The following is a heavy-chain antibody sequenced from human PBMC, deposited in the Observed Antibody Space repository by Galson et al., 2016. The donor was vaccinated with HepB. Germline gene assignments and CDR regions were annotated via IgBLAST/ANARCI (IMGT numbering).Heavy chain of an antibody. CDR2: ISNSGST. V-gene: IGHV4-61*01. CDR3: SRLTFGDLYFDS. CDR1: GDSVNSGFYY. Sequence: SETLSLTCVVSGDSVNSGFYYWSWIRQSPGKGLEWIGYISNSGSTNYNPSLKSRVTLSVDTSQKQLSLRLTSLTAADTAVYYCSRLTFGDLYFDSWGQGTLVAVSS. D-gene: IGHD4-17*01. J-gene: IGHJ4*02.